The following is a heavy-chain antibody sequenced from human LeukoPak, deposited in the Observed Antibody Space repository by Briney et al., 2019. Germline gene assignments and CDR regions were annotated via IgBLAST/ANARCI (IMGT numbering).Heavy chain of an antibody. D-gene: IGHD3-22*01. J-gene: IGHJ4*02. CDR2: IYYSGST. V-gene: IGHV4-39*01. CDR3: ARLSGYYDSSGYWDY. CDR1: GGSISSSSYY. Sequence: PSETLSLTCTVSGGSISSSSYYWGWIRQPPGKGLEWIGSIYYSGSTYYNPSLKSRVTISVDTSKNQFSLKLSSVTAADTAVYYCARLSGYYDSSGYWDYWGQGTLVTVSS.